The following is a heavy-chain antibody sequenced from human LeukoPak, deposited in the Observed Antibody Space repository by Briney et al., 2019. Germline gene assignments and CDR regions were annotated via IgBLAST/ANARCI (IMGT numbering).Heavy chain of an antibody. V-gene: IGHV3-23*01. J-gene: IGHJ4*02. CDR1: GFTFNIYA. Sequence: GGSLRLSRAASGFTFNIYAMSWVRQGPGKGLEWVSFISATGGSTYYADSVKGRFTLSRDNSKNTLYLQMNSLRAEDTAVYYCAKSDGSAYYPFFYWGQGSLVTVSS. D-gene: IGHD3-22*01. CDR3: AKSDGSAYYPFFY. CDR2: ISATGGST.